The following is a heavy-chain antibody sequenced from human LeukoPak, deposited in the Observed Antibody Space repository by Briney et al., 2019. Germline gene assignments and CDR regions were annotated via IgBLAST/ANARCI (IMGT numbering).Heavy chain of an antibody. CDR1: GFTFSNAW. J-gene: IGHJ4*02. CDR2: IKGKTDGGTT. D-gene: IGHD3-10*01. CDR3: TPLWFGEYN. Sequence: GGSLRLSCAASGFTFSNAWMNWVRQAPGKGLEWVGRIKGKTDGGTTDYAAPVRGRFTISRDDSKNTLYLQMNSLKTEDTAVYYCTPLWFGEYNWGQGTLVTVSS. V-gene: IGHV3-15*07.